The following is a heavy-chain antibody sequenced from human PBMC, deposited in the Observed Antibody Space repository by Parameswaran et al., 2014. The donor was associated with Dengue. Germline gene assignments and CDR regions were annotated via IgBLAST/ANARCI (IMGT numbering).Heavy chain of an antibody. J-gene: IGHJ4*02. V-gene: IGHV1-18*01. Sequence: VRQAPGQGLEWMGWISAYNGNTNYAQKLQGRVTMTTDTSTSTVYMELRSLRSDDTAVYYCASSWYGAYYFDYWGQGTLVTVSS. D-gene: IGHD6-13*01. CDR2: ISAYNGNT. CDR3: ASSWYGAYYFDY.